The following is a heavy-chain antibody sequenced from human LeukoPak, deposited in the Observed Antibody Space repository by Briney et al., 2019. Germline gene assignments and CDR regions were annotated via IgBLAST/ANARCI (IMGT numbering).Heavy chain of an antibody. J-gene: IGHJ4*02. CDR2: MQYDGINK. V-gene: IGHV3-30*02. CDR1: GFPFSSFG. D-gene: IGHD3-22*01. Sequence: PGGSLRLSCAASGFPFSSFGMHWVRQSPGKGLEWVAFMQYDGINKYYADSVKGRFTISRDNSKNTLYLQMNSLRAEDTALYYCAKNGRIYYDGSGYPYYFDYWGQGTQVTVSS. CDR3: AKNGRIYYDGSGYPYYFDY.